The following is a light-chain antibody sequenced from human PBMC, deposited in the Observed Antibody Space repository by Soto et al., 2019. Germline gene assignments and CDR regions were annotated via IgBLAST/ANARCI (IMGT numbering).Light chain of an antibody. Sequence: QSALTQPASVSGSPGQSITISCTGTSSDVGSYNLVSWYQQHPGKAPKLTIYEGSKRPSGVSNRFSGSKSGNTASLTISGLQDEDEADYYCCSYAGSSTLVFGGGTKLTVL. CDR1: SSDVGSYNL. V-gene: IGLV2-23*01. CDR3: CSYAGSSTLV. J-gene: IGLJ2*01. CDR2: EGS.